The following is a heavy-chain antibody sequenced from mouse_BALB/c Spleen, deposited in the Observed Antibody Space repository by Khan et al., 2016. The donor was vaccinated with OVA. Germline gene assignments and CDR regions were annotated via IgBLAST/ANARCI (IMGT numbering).Heavy chain of an antibody. CDR3: ARTYCYGYYFDQ. J-gene: IGHJ2*01. D-gene: IGHD1-1*01. CDR2: ISGDSSTI. V-gene: IGHV5-17*02. Sequence: EVELVESGGGLVQPGGSRKLSCVASGFTFSSFGMHWVRQAPEKGLEWVAYISGDSSTIYYTDTVKGRFTISRDNPKNTLFLQMTSLSSEDMAMYYCARTYCYGYYFDQWGQGTTLTVSS. CDR1: GFTFSSFG.